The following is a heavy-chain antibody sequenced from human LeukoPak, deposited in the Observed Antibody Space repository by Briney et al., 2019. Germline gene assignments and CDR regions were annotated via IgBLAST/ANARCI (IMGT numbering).Heavy chain of an antibody. D-gene: IGHD5-18*01. CDR2: ISSTNKSI. CDR1: GFTFRTYS. CDR3: ARERSFDTAMDPLDY. J-gene: IGHJ4*02. V-gene: IGHV3-48*01. Sequence: GGSLRLSCAASGFTFRTYSMHWVRQAPGKGLEWVSYISSTNKSIYYADSVKGRFTISRDNAKNSLFLQMNSLRAEDTAVYYCARERSFDTAMDPLDYWGQGTLVTVSS.